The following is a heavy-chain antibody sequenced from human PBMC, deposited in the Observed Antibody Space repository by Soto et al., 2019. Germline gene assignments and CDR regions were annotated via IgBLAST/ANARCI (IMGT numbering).Heavy chain of an antibody. Sequence: GSLRLSCAASGFTFHNYGLHWVRQAPGKGLEWVAVISYDGSNTYYADSVKGRFTISRDNSKDTLYLQMNSLRAEDTAVYYCAKDIYVDLVPTITLYYQYHGLDVWGQGTTVTVSS. J-gene: IGHJ6*02. D-gene: IGHD5-12*01. V-gene: IGHV3-30*18. CDR2: ISYDGSNT. CDR1: GFTFHNYG. CDR3: AKDIYVDLVPTITLYYQYHGLDV.